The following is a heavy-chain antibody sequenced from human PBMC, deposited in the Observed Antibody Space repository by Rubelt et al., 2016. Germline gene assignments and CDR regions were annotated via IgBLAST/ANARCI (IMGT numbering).Heavy chain of an antibody. CDR3: ARMRGPYSSSGGEFDP. Sequence: QVQLVQSGAEVKKPGASVKVSCKASGYTFTSYAMHWVRQAPGQRLEWMGWINAGNGNTKYSQKFQGRVTITRDTSASTAYRELSSLRSEDTAVYYCARMRGPYSSSGGEFDPWGQGTLVTVSS. CDR2: INAGNGNT. V-gene: IGHV1-3*01. CDR1: GYTFTSYA. D-gene: IGHD6-13*01. J-gene: IGHJ5*02.